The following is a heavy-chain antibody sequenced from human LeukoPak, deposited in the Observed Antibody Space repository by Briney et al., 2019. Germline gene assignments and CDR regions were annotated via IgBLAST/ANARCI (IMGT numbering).Heavy chain of an antibody. V-gene: IGHV3-30*04. CDR1: GFTFSGYE. J-gene: IGHJ3*02. Sequence: GGSLRLSCVASGFTFSGYEMNWVRQAPGKGLEWVAVISKDGSMKYYADSVQGRFTVSRDNSNNTLYLQMNSLRTEDTAVYYCAGETFDIWGQGTMVTVSS. CDR2: ISKDGSMK. CDR3: AGETFDI.